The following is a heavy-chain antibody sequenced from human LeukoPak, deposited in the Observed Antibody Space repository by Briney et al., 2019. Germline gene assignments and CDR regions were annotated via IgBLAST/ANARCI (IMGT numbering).Heavy chain of an antibody. CDR3: AREVADYGGYYYYHYMDV. V-gene: IGHV4-59*01. CDR1: GDSISPSY. CDR2: IYYTGST. D-gene: IGHD4-23*01. J-gene: IGHJ6*03. Sequence: SETLSLTCTVSGDSISPSYWNWLRQPPGRGLEWIGYIYYTGSTNYNPSLKSRVSMSVDTSKKQISLKLSSVAAADTAVYYCAREVADYGGYYYYHYMDVWGKGTTVTISS.